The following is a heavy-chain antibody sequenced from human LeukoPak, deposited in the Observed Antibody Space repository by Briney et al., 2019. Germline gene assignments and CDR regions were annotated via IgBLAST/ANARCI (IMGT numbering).Heavy chain of an antibody. J-gene: IGHJ3*01. CDR3: ARGGQGDGYSADEAFDF. D-gene: IGHD5-24*01. CDR1: GDSVSSNSTA. Sequence: SQTLSLTCAISGDSVSSNSTACNWTRQSPSRGLEWLGRTYYRSKWYNDYAVSVKSRITINPDTSKNQFSLLLNSVTPEDTAVYYCARGGQGDGYSADEAFDFWGQGTMVTVSS. V-gene: IGHV6-1*01. CDR2: TYYRSKWYN.